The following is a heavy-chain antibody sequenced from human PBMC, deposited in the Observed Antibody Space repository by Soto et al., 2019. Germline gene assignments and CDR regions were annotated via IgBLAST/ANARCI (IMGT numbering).Heavy chain of an antibody. V-gene: IGHV3-33*01. CDR3: ARGRGVNYYDSSGYYY. D-gene: IGHD3-22*01. Sequence: QVQLVESGGGVVQPGRSLRLSCAASGFNFSSYGMHWVRQAPGKGLEWVAVIWYDGSNKYYADSVKGRFTISRDNSKNTLYLQMNSLRAEGTAVYYCARGRGVNYYDSSGYYYCGQGTLVTVSS. J-gene: IGHJ4*02. CDR1: GFNFSSYG. CDR2: IWYDGSNK.